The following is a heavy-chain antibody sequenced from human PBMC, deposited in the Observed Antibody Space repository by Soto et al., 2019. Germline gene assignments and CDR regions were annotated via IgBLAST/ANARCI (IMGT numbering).Heavy chain of an antibody. V-gene: IGHV1-18*01. J-gene: IGHJ4*02. D-gene: IGHD1-1*01. Sequence: ASVKVSCKASGYTFTSYGISWVRQAPGQGLEWMGWISAYNGNTNYAQKLQGRVTMTTDTFTSTAYMELRSLRSDDTAVYYCARDPRETGVPTFDYWGQGTLVTVSS. CDR1: GYTFTSYG. CDR2: ISAYNGNT. CDR3: ARDPRETGVPTFDY.